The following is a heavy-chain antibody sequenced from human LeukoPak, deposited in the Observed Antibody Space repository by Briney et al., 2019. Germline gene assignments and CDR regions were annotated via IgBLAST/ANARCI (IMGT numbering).Heavy chain of an antibody. J-gene: IGHJ5*02. CDR2: IYYSGSA. CDR3: ARDMGYCSSTSCYPWFDP. D-gene: IGHD2-2*01. V-gene: IGHV4-59*01. Sequence: SETLSLSCTVSGGSISSYYWSWIRQPPGKGLEWIGYIYYSGSANYNPSLKSRVTISVDTSKNQFSLKLSSVTAADTAVYYCARDMGYCSSTSCYPWFDPWGQGTLVTVSS. CDR1: GGSISSYY.